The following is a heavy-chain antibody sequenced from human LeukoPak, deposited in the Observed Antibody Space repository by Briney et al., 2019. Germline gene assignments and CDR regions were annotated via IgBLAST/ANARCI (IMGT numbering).Heavy chain of an antibody. J-gene: IGHJ4*02. Sequence: ASVKVSCKASGYTFTSYYMHWVRQAPGQGLEWMGIINPSGGSTSYAQKFQGRVTMTRDMSTSTVYLELSSLRSGDPGAYSCARDRSYSGSRLYYFDYWDQGTLVTVSS. CDR3: ARDRSYSGSRLYYFDY. CDR1: GYTFTSYY. V-gene: IGHV1-46*01. D-gene: IGHD1-26*01. CDR2: INPSGGST.